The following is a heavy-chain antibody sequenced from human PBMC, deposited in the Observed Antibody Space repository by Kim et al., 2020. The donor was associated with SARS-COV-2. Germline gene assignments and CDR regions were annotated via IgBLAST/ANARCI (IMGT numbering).Heavy chain of an antibody. V-gene: IGHV4-39*07. CDR2: MYYSGNT. J-gene: IGHJ5*02. D-gene: IGHD2-15*01. Sequence: SETLSLTCTVSGDSISSSGYYWGWIRQPPGKGLEWIGSMYYSGNTYYNPSLKSRVTISVDTSKNQFSLKLSSVTAADTAVFYCARVGVILAATRGVNWFDPWGQGTLVTVSS. CDR1: GDSISSSGYY. CDR3: ARVGVILAATRGVNWFDP.